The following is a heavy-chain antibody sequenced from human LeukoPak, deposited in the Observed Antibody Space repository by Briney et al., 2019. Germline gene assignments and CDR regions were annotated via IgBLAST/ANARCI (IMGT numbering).Heavy chain of an antibody. CDR3: AKGGSGSWFFDY. D-gene: IGHD1-26*01. Sequence: GGSLRLSCAAFGFTVSSNYMTWVRQAPGQGLEWVSLIYSGGSTYYADSVKGRFTISRDNSKNTLYLEMNSLRTEDTSVYYCAKGGSGSWFFDYWGQGTLVTVSS. J-gene: IGHJ4*02. CDR1: GFTVSSNY. V-gene: IGHV3-66*01. CDR2: IYSGGST.